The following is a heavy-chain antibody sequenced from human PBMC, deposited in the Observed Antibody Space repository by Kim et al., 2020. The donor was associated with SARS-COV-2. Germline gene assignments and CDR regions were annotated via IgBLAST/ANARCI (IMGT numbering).Heavy chain of an antibody. D-gene: IGHD3-16*01. Sequence: ASVKVSCKASGYTFTSYGISWVRQAPGQGLEWMGWISAYNGNTNYAQKLQGRVTMTTDTSTSTAYMELRSLRSDDTAVYYCARDEYWEYDYVWGSYFLPFDYWGQGTLVTVSS. J-gene: IGHJ4*02. V-gene: IGHV1-18*01. CDR3: ARDEYWEYDYVWGSYFLPFDY. CDR2: ISAYNGNT. CDR1: GYTFTSYG.